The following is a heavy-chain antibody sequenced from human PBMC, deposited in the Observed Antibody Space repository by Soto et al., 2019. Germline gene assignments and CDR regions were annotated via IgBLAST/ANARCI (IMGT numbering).Heavy chain of an antibody. J-gene: IGHJ4*02. V-gene: IGHV2-26*01. CDR2: IFSNDEK. Sequence: QVTLKESGPVLVKPTETLTLTCTVSGFLLSNPRVGVSWIRQPPGKALEWLAHIFSNDEKSYSTSLQSRLTVYKDTSKSQVVLTITDMDPVDTATYYCARTRIAAAGNNFDYWGQGTLVTVSS. CDR3: ARTRIAAAGNNFDY. D-gene: IGHD6-13*01. CDR1: GFLLSNPRVG.